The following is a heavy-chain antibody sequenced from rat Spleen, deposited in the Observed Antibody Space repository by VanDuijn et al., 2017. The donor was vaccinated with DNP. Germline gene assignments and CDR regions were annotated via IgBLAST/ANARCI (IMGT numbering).Heavy chain of an antibody. Sequence: EVQLVESGGGLGQPGRSLKLSCRASGFTFSDYNMAWVRQAPKKGLEWVATISFDGSGTYYRDSVKGRFTISRHNGKSTLYLQMDSLRSEDTATYYCARPDYWGQGVMVTVSS. V-gene: IGHV5-7*01. CDR1: GFTFSDYN. CDR3: ARPDY. J-gene: IGHJ2*01. CDR2: ISFDGSGT.